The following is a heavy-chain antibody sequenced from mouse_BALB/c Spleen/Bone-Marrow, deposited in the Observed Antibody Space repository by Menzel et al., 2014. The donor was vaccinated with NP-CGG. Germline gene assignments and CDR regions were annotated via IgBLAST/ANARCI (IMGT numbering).Heavy chain of an antibody. Sequence: DVKLQESGAELVKPGASVKLSCTASGFNIKDTYIHWVKQRPEQGLEWIGRIDPANVNTKYDPKFQGKATITADTSSNTAYLQLSSLTSEDTAVYYCARYRLGTYFDYWGQGTTLTVSS. D-gene: IGHD2-14*01. V-gene: IGHV14-3*02. J-gene: IGHJ2*01. CDR2: IDPANVNT. CDR1: GFNIKDTY. CDR3: ARYRLGTYFDY.